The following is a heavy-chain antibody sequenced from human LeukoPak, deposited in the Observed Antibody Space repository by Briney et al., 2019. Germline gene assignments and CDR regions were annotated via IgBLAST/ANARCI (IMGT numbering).Heavy chain of an antibody. J-gene: IGHJ4*02. CDR3: AITSSRDIIVVPAAQFDY. V-gene: IGHV1-69*13. CDR1: GGTFSSYA. CDR2: IIPIFDTV. Sequence: ASVKVSCKASGGTFSSYAISWVRQAPGQGLEWMGGIIPIFDTVNYAQKFQGRVTITADESTSTAYMELSSLRSEDTAVYYCAITSSRDIIVVPAAQFDYWGQGTLVTVSS. D-gene: IGHD2-2*01.